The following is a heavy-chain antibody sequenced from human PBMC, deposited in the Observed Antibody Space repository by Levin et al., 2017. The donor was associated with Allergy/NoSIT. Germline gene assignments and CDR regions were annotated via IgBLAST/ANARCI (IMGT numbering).Heavy chain of an antibody. Sequence: GGSLRLSCAASGFTFSSYSMNWVRQAPGKGLEWVSYISSSSSTIYYADSVKGRFTISRDNAKNSLYLQMNSLRDEDTAVYYCARDLQMVATSRFDYWGQGTLVTVSS. D-gene: IGHD5-12*01. CDR1: GFTFSSYS. J-gene: IGHJ4*02. CDR3: ARDLQMVATSRFDY. CDR2: ISSSSSTI. V-gene: IGHV3-48*02.